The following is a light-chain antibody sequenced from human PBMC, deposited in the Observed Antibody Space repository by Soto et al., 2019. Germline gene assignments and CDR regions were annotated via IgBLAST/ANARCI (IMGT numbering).Light chain of an antibody. J-gene: IGLJ3*02. CDR1: NIGSKS. CDR2: YDS. V-gene: IGLV3-21*04. Sequence: SYELTQPPSVSVAPGKTARITCGGNNIGSKSVHWYQQKPGQAPVLVIYYDSDRPSGIPERFSGSNSGNTAILTISRAEAGDEADYYCQVWDSSSDHRVFGGGTKLTVL. CDR3: QVWDSSSDHRV.